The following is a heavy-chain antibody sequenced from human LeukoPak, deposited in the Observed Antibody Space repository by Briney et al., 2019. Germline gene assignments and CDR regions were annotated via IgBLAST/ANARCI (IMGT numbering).Heavy chain of an antibody. D-gene: IGHD3-22*01. V-gene: IGHV1-69*05. CDR2: IIPIFGTA. Sequence: GASVKVSCKASGGTFSSYAISLVRQAPGQGLEWMGRIIPIFGTANYAQKFQGRVTITTDESTSTAYMELSSLRSEDTAVYYCARLIYDSSGYYFDYWGQGTLVTVSS. J-gene: IGHJ4*02. CDR1: GGTFSSYA. CDR3: ARLIYDSSGYYFDY.